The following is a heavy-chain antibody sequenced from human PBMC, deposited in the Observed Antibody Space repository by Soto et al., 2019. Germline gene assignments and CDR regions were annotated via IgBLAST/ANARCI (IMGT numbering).Heavy chain of an antibody. CDR2: VHYSGTT. Sequence: QVQLQESGPGLAKPSQTLSLTCTVSGGSISSDDSYWSWIRQTPGKGLEWLGCVHYSGTTYYNPSLKNRVIISVDTSKNQFSLKLSSVTAADTAVYYCAREGTVTQYNWFDPWGQGTLVTVSS. J-gene: IGHJ5*02. D-gene: IGHD4-17*01. CDR3: AREGTVTQYNWFDP. CDR1: GGSISSDDSY. V-gene: IGHV4-30-4*01.